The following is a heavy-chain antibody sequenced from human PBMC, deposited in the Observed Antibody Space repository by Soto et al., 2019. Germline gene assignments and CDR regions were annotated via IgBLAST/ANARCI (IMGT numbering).Heavy chain of an antibody. CDR2: ISGSGGST. D-gene: IGHD3-3*01. J-gene: IGHJ3*02. V-gene: IGHV3-23*01. Sequence: EVQLLESGGGLVQPGGSLRLSCAASGFTFSSYAMSWVRQAPGKGLEWVSAISGSGGSTYYADSVKGRFTISRDNSKNTLYLQMNSLRAEDTAVYYCAGYAETYCDFWSGYYHDAFDIWGQGTMVTVSS. CDR3: AGYAETYCDFWSGYYHDAFDI. CDR1: GFTFSSYA.